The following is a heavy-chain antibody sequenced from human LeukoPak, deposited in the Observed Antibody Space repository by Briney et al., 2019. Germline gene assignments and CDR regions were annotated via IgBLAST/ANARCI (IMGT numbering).Heavy chain of an antibody. CDR1: GGSISSYY. Sequence: SETLSLTCTVSGGSISSYYWSWIRQPPGKGLEWIGYIYYSGSTNYNPSLKSRVTISVDTSKNQFSLKLSSVTAADTAVYYCAQKAVAGGFDYWGQGTLVTVSS. J-gene: IGHJ4*02. CDR2: IYYSGST. D-gene: IGHD6-19*01. CDR3: AQKAVAGGFDY. V-gene: IGHV4-59*08.